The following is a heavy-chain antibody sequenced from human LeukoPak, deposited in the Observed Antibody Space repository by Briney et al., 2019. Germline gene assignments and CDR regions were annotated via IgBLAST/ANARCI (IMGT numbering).Heavy chain of an antibody. J-gene: IGHJ6*02. V-gene: IGHV3-33*01. Sequence: GGSLRLSCAASGFTFSSYGMHWVRQAPGKGLEWVAVIWYDGSNKYYADSVKGRFTISRDNSKNTLYLQMNSLRAEDTAVYYCARETYYYYGMDVWGRGATVTVSS. CDR3: ARETYYYYGMDV. CDR2: IWYDGSNK. CDR1: GFTFSSYG.